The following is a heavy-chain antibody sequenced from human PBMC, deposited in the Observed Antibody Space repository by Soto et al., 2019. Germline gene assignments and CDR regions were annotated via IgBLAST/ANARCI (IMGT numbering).Heavy chain of an antibody. CDR3: ARWSYLDY. CDR1: GFSFGSYA. Sequence: PGGSLRLCCAASGFSFGSYALSWVRQAPGKGLEWVSTISGSDGKTFYADSVKGRFSISRDTSQNTLYLQMNSLRADDTAIYYCARWSYLDYWGQGTRVTISS. CDR2: ISGSDGKT. V-gene: IGHV3-23*01. D-gene: IGHD3-3*01. J-gene: IGHJ4*02.